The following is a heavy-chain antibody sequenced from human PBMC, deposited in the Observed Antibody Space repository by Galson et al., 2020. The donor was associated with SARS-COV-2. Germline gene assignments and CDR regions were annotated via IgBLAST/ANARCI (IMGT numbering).Heavy chain of an antibody. CDR2: ISSSGSTI. CDR3: ARPLWYSGYTFDY. CDR1: GFTFSDYY. Sequence: GESLKISCAASGFTFSDYYMSWIRQAPGKGLEWVSYISSSGSTIYYADSVKGRFTISRDNAKNSLYLQMNSLRAEDTAVYYCARPLWYSGYTFDYWGQGTLVTVSS. J-gene: IGHJ4*02. D-gene: IGHD5-12*01. V-gene: IGHV3-11*01.